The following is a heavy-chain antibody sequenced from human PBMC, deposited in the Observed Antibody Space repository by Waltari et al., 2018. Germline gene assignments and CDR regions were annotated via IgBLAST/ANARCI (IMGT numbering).Heavy chain of an antibody. V-gene: IGHV3-23*03. CDR3: AKDTVTTGY. Sequence: EVQLLESGGGLVQPGGSLRLSCAASGFTFSSYAMSWVRQAPGKGLEWVSVIYSGGSTYYADSVKGRFTISRDNSKNTLYLQMNSLRAEDTAVYYCAKDTVTTGYWGQGTLVTVSS. D-gene: IGHD4-4*01. CDR2: IYSGGST. CDR1: GFTFSSYA. J-gene: IGHJ4*02.